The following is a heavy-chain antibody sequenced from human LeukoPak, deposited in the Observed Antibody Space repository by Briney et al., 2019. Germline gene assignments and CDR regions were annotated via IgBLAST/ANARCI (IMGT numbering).Heavy chain of an antibody. V-gene: IGHV1-69*05. Sequence: ASVKVSCKASGGTFSSYAISWVRQAPGQGLEWMGGIIPIFGTANYAQKFQGRVTITTDESTSTAYMELSSLRSEDTAVYYCAGDPYCSSTSCYGWFDPWGQGTLVTVSS. CDR2: IIPIFGTA. D-gene: IGHD2-2*01. CDR3: AGDPYCSSTSCYGWFDP. CDR1: GGTFSSYA. J-gene: IGHJ5*02.